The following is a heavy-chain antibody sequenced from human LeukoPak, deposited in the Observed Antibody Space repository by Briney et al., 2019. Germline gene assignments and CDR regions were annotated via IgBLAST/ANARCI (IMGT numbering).Heavy chain of an antibody. CDR3: ARVPAAAGTPYYYYGMDV. Sequence: GGSLRLSCAASGFTFSSYSMNWVRQAPGKGLEWVSYISSSSSTIYYADSVKGRFTISRDNAKNSLYLQMNSLRAEDTAVYYCARVPAAAGTPYYYYGMDVWGQGTTVTVSS. V-gene: IGHV3-48*01. CDR1: GFTFSSYS. J-gene: IGHJ6*02. D-gene: IGHD6-13*01. CDR2: ISSSSSTI.